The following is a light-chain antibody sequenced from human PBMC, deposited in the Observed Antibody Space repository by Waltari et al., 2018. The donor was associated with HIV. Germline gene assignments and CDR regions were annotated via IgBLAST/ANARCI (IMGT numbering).Light chain of an antibody. CDR1: TSNIGINT. V-gene: IGLV1-44*01. CDR2: GNL. Sequence: QSVVTQPPSVSGTPGQTVTISCSGSTSNIGINTVNWYQHLPGTAPNRPIYGNLQRPSGVPDRFSASKSGTSASLAISGLQSEDEADYYCASWDASLNGWVFGGGTKLTVL. J-gene: IGLJ3*02. CDR3: ASWDASLNGWV.